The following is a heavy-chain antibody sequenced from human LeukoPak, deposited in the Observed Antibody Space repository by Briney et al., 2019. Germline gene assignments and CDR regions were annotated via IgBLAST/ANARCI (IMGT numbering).Heavy chain of an antibody. CDR3: AKTGDGSGSYSGHFDI. D-gene: IGHD3-10*01. V-gene: IGHV3-30-3*02. J-gene: IGHJ3*02. Sequence: GRSLRLSCAASGFTFSSYAMHWVRQAPGKGLEWVAVISYDGSNKYYADSVKGRFTISRDNSKNTLYLQMNSLRAEDTAVYYCAKTGDGSGSYSGHFDIWGQGTMVTVSS. CDR1: GFTFSSYA. CDR2: ISYDGSNK.